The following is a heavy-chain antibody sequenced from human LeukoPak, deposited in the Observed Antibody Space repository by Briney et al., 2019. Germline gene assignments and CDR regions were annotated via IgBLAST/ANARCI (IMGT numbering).Heavy chain of an antibody. J-gene: IGHJ4*02. Sequence: GGSLRLSCAASRFTFSSYAMSWVRQAPGKGLEWVSTVSDSGGSTYYAVSVKGRFTISRDNPKNTLYLQMNSLRAEDTAIYYCAKDWDRSGGYYFDSWGQGTLVTVSS. V-gene: IGHV3-23*01. CDR3: AKDWDRSGGYYFDS. CDR1: RFTFSSYA. D-gene: IGHD1-26*01. CDR2: VSDSGGST.